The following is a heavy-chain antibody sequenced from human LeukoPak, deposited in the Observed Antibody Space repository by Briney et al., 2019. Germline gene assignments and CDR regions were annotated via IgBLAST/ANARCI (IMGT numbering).Heavy chain of an antibody. J-gene: IGHJ4*02. CDR3: ARGGSYGYY. CDR2: VYYSGGT. D-gene: IGHD5-18*01. Sequence: SSETLPLTCTVSGDSISGYYWSWIRQPPGKGLEWIGNVYYSGGTNYNPSLKSRLTISVDTSTNQFSLKLSSVTAADTAVYYCARGGSYGYYWGQGTLVTVSS. V-gene: IGHV4-59*01. CDR1: GDSISGYY.